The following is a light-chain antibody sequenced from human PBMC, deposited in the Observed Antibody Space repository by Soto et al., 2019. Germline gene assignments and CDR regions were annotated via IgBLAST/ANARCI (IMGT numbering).Light chain of an antibody. CDR3: QQYNSYSWT. Sequence: DIQMTQSPSTLSASVGDRVTITCRASQSISSWLAWYQQKPGKAPKLLIYDASSLESGVPSRFSGSGSGTEFTPTISSLQPDDFATYYCQQYNSYSWTFGQGTKVDIK. CDR2: DAS. J-gene: IGKJ1*01. CDR1: QSISSW. V-gene: IGKV1-5*01.